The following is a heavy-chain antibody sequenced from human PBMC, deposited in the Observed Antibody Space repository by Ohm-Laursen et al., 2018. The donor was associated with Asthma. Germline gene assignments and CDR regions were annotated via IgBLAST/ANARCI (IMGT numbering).Heavy chain of an antibody. CDR3: ARIGPEWELPGREYSLHH. CDR1: GYTFSRYS. D-gene: IGHD1-26*01. V-gene: IGHV3-21*01. CDR2: ISTASSFI. Sequence: PRLSCAAPGYTFSRYSIHWVRQIPGKGLEWVASISTASSFIYYADSVRGRFTTSRDNARNSVYLQMNSLRAEDTALYYCARIGPEWELPGREYSLHHWGEGTLVTVSS. J-gene: IGHJ1*01.